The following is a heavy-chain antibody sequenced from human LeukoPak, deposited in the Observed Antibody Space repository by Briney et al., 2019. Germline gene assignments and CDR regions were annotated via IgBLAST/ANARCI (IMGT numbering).Heavy chain of an antibody. CDR3: ARKKDYMDV. Sequence: SETLSLTCTVSGGSISSYYWSWIRQPPGKGLEWIGYIYYSGSTNYNPSLKSRVAISVDTSKNQFSLKLSSVTAADTAVYYCARKKDYMDVWGKGTTVTVSS. V-gene: IGHV4-59*08. CDR1: GGSISSYY. CDR2: IYYSGST. J-gene: IGHJ6*03.